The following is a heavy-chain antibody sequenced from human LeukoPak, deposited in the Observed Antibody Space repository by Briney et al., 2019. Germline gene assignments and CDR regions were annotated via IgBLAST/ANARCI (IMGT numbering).Heavy chain of an antibody. J-gene: IGHJ4*02. CDR2: IIPILGIA. CDR1: GGTFSSYA. D-gene: IGHD2-15*01. V-gene: IGHV1-69*04. Sequence: ASVKVSCKASGGTFSSYAISWVRQAPGQGLEWMGRIIPILGIANYAQKFQGRVTITADKSTSTAYMELSSLRSEDTAVYYCAREAAYCSGGSCYSGREGPFDYWGQGTLVTVSS. CDR3: AREAAYCSGGSCYSGREGPFDY.